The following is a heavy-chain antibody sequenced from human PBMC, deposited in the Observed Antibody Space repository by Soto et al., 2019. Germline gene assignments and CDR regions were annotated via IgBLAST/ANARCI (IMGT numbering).Heavy chain of an antibody. CDR3: ARHPNYYDSSVRWFDP. CDR1: GYSFTSYW. CDR2: IDPSDSYT. D-gene: IGHD3-22*01. Sequence: PGESLKISCKGSGYSFTSYWISWVRQMPGKGLEWMGRIDPSDSYTNYSPSFQGHVTISADKSISTAYLQWSSLKASDTAMYYCARHPNYYDSSVRWFDPWGQGTLVTVSS. V-gene: IGHV5-10-1*01. J-gene: IGHJ5*02.